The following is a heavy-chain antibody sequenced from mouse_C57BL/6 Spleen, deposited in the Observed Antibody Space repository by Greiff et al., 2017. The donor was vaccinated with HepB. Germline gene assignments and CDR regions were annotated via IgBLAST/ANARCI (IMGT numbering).Heavy chain of an antibody. CDR2: ISYSGST. CDR3: ARDPGNYAMDY. V-gene: IGHV3-1*01. J-gene: IGHJ4*01. CDR1: GYSITSGYD. Sequence: VQLQQSGPGMVKPSQSLSLTCTVTGYSITSGYDWHWIRHFPGNKLEWMGYISYSGSTNYNPSLKSRISITHDTSKNHFFLKLNSVTTEDTATYYCARDPGNYAMDYWGQGTSVTVSS.